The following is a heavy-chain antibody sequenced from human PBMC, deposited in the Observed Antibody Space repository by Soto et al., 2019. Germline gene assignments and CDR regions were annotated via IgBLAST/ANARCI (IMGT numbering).Heavy chain of an antibody. CDR2: IHGDGGKI. V-gene: IGHV3-7*01. CDR3: ARDFYGGYTNGPGDY. J-gene: IGHJ4*02. D-gene: IGHD5-18*01. Sequence: GGSLRLSCAASGFMFSAYWMSWVRQAPGKGLEWVANIHGDGGKIYYVDSVKGRFTISRDNAKRSLYLQMNSLRAEDTAVYYCARDFYGGYTNGPGDYWGQGALVTVSS. CDR1: GFMFSAYW.